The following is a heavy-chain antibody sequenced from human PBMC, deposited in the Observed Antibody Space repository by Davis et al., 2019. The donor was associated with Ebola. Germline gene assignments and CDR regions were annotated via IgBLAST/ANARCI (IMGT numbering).Heavy chain of an antibody. CDR3: AWYTLNNRVFDP. CDR1: GDSVSSGG. Sequence: PSETLSLTCAISGDSVSSGGWNWIRQSPSRGLEWLGRTYYDSKWYNDYAASVKSRITINPDTSKNQFPLQLNAVTPEDTAVYYCAWYTLNNRVFDPWGQGTLVTVSS. CDR2: TYYDSKWYN. V-gene: IGHV6-1*01. D-gene: IGHD1/OR15-1a*01. J-gene: IGHJ5*02.